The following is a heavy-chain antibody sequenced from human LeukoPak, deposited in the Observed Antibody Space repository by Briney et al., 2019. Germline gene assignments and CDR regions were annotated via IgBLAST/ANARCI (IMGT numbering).Heavy chain of an antibody. CDR3: ARRDNTGYFDY. V-gene: IGHV4-59*08. D-gene: IGHD1-1*01. CDR1: GGSISIYY. CDR2: IHYSGST. Sequence: PSETLSLTCTVSGGSISIYYWSWIRQPPGKGLEWIGNIHYSGSTNYNPSLTSRVTISLDTSKNQFSMRLPPVIAADTAVYFCARRDNTGYFDYWGQGTLVTVSS. J-gene: IGHJ4*02.